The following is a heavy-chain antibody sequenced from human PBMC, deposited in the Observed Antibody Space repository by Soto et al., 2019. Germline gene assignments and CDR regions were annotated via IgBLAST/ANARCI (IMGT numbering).Heavy chain of an antibody. V-gene: IGHV3-23*01. D-gene: IGHD2-15*01. CDR2: ISESGGNT. CDR3: TKHCSGRTCGS. J-gene: IGHJ5*02. CDR1: GFTFSSYA. Sequence: EVQLLESGGGLVQPGRSLRLSCAASGFTFSSYAMTWVRQTPGKGLEWVSAISESGGNTYYADSVKGRFTISRDNSKNTLYLQMNSLRPDDTAVYYCTKHCSGRTCGSWGQGTLVTVSS.